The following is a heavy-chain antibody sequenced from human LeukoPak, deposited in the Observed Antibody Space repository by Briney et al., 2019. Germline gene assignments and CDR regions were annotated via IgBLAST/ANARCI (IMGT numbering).Heavy chain of an antibody. Sequence: RASVTVSCKASGYTFTGYYMHWVRQAPGQGLEWMGWINPSSGGTNYAQKFQGRVTMTRDTSISTAYMELSRLRSDDTAVYYCARLTYYDFWSGYNYAFDIWGQGTMVTVSS. V-gene: IGHV1-2*02. CDR3: ARLTYYDFWSGYNYAFDI. J-gene: IGHJ3*02. CDR2: INPSSGGT. D-gene: IGHD3-3*01. CDR1: GYTFTGYY.